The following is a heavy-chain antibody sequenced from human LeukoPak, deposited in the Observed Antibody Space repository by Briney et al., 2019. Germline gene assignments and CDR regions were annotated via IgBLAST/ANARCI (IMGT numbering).Heavy chain of an antibody. J-gene: IGHJ6*02. CDR3: ARGGPKDIVLMVYATHYYYYGMDV. CDR1: GFTFSSYS. CDR2: ISSSSSYI. D-gene: IGHD2-8*01. Sequence: PGGSLRLSCAASGFTFSSYSMNWVRQAPGKGLEWVSSISSSSSYIYYADSVKSRFTISRDNAKNSLYLQMNSLRAEDTAVYYCARGGPKDIVLMVYATHYYYYGMDVWGQGTTVTVSS. V-gene: IGHV3-21*01.